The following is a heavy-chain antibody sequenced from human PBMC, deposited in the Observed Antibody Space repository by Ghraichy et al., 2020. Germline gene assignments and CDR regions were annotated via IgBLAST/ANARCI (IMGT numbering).Heavy chain of an antibody. D-gene: IGHD6-19*01. V-gene: IGHV3-30*01. J-gene: IGHJ4*01. CDR3: AREAVARTYYFDY. Sequence: AVISYDGSNKYYAASVKGRFTIDRDNSKNTLYLQMNSLRAEDTAVYYCAREAVARTYYFDYWC. CDR2: ISYDGSNK.